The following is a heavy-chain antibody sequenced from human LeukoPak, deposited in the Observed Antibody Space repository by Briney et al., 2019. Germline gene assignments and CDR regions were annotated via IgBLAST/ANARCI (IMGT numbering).Heavy chain of an antibody. CDR3: ARDFRKQQLVPESELGNYYYYGMDV. V-gene: IGHV3-21*01. D-gene: IGHD6-13*01. CDR1: GFTFSSYS. CDR2: ISSSSSYI. Sequence: GGSLRLSCAASGFTFSSYSMNWVRQAPGKGLEWVSSISSSSSYIYYADSVKGRFTISRDNAKNSLYLQMNSLRAEDTAVYYCARDFRKQQLVPESELGNYYYYGMDVWGQGTTVTVSS. J-gene: IGHJ6*02.